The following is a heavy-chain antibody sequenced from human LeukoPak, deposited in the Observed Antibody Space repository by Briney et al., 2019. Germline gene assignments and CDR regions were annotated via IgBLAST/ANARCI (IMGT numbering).Heavy chain of an antibody. V-gene: IGHV3-53*01. CDR3: AKARGDY. CDR2: IYSGGST. CDR1: GFTVSSNY. D-gene: IGHD1-26*01. Sequence: GGSLRLSCAASGFTVSSNYMSWVRQAPGKGLEWVSVIYSGGSTYFADSVKGRFTISRDNSNNTLYLQMNNLRTEDTAVYYCAKARGDYWGQGTLVTVSS. J-gene: IGHJ4*02.